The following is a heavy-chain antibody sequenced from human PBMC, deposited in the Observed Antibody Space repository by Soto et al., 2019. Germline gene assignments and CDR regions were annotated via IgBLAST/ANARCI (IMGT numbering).Heavy chain of an antibody. CDR1: GYTFTSYD. Sequence: ASVKVSCKASGYTFTSYDINWVRQATGQGLEWMGWMNPNSGNTGYAQKFQGRVTMTRNTSISTAYMELSSLRAEDTAVYYCARGRYYDFWSGYIRYGMDVWGQGTTVTVSS. CDR3: ARGRYYDFWSGYIRYGMDV. J-gene: IGHJ6*02. V-gene: IGHV1-8*01. D-gene: IGHD3-3*01. CDR2: MNPNSGNT.